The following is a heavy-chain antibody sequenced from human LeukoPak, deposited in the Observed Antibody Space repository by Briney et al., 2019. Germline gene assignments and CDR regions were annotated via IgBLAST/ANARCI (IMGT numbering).Heavy chain of an antibody. V-gene: IGHV3-30*18. CDR3: AKSAAGVNWFDP. Sequence: GGSLRLSCAASGFTFSSYGMHWVRQAPGKGLEWVAVISYDGSNKYYADSVKGRFIISRDNSKNTLYLQMNSLRAEDTAVYYCAKSAAGVNWFDPWGQGTLVTVSS. D-gene: IGHD3-10*01. CDR2: ISYDGSNK. J-gene: IGHJ5*02. CDR1: GFTFSSYG.